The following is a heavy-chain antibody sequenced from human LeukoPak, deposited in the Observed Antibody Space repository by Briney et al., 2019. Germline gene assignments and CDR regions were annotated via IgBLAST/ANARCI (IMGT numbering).Heavy chain of an antibody. CDR2: IYYSGST. D-gene: IGHD3-10*01. CDR3: ARGRAPDY. CDR1: GGSVSSGDYY. J-gene: IGHJ4*02. Sequence: SETLSLTCTVSGGSVSSGDYYWSWIRQPPGKGLEWIGYIYYSGSTYYNPSLKSRVTISVDTSKDQFSLKLSSVTAADTAVYYCARGRAPDYWGQGTLVTVSS. V-gene: IGHV4-30-4*01.